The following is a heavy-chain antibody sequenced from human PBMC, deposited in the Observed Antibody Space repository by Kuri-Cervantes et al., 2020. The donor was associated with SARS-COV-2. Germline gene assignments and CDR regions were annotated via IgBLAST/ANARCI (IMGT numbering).Heavy chain of an antibody. CDR2: ISSSGSTI. Sequence: GGSLRLSCAASGFTFSSYEMNWVRQAPGKGLEWVSYISSSGSTIYYADSVKGRFTISRDNAKNSLYLQMNSLRAEDTAVYYCASLPVYGSGSYYNENYYYYGMDVWGQGTTVTVSS. J-gene: IGHJ6*02. CDR1: GFTFSSYE. V-gene: IGHV3-48*03. CDR3: ASLPVYGSGSYYNENYYYYGMDV. D-gene: IGHD3-10*01.